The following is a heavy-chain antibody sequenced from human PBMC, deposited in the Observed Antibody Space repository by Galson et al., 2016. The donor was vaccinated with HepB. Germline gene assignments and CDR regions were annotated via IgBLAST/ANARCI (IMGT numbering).Heavy chain of an antibody. CDR3: ARDYYNSTGYSYLDY. J-gene: IGHJ4*03. V-gene: IGHV1-2*02. CDR1: GYTFTGNY. D-gene: IGHD3-9*01. CDR2: INPKSGTT. Sequence: SVKVSCKASGYTFTGNYIHWVRQVPGQGLEWMGWINPKSGTTNYAEKFQGRITMTSDASTETVYMELTRLRSDDTATFYCARDYYNSTGYSYLDYWGPGTAVTVSS.